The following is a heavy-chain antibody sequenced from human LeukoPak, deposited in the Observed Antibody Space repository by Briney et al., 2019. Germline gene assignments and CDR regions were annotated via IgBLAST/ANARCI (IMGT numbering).Heavy chain of an antibody. V-gene: IGHV3-9*01. CDR3: AKHMRATNTYSFFGLGV. J-gene: IGHJ6*02. CDR2: INWNGGGT. D-gene: IGHD1-26*01. Sequence: GGSLRLSCAATGVTFKDYGMHWVRQPPGKGLEWVSSINWNGGGTDYADSVKGRFTISRDNAKNSLYLQLSSLRPEDTALYYCAKHMRATNTYSFFGLGVWGQGTTVTVSS. CDR1: GVTFKDYG.